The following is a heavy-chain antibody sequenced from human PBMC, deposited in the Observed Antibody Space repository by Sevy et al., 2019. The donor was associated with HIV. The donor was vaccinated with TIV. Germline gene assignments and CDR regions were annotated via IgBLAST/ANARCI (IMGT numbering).Heavy chain of an antibody. CDR2: INRGGST. V-gene: IGHV4-34*01. CDR3: ARGYASGSYWVY. J-gene: IGHJ4*02. Sequence: SETLSLTCAVYGGPFSGHYWSWIRQPPGKVLEWIGEINRGGSTNYNPSLKSRITISLDTSKNQFSLKLSSVTAADTAVYYCARGYASGSYWVYWGQGTLVTVSS. CDR1: GGPFSGHY. D-gene: IGHD3-10*01.